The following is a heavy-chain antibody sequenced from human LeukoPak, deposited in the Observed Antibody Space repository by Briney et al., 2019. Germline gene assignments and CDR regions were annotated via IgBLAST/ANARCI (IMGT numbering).Heavy chain of an antibody. J-gene: IGHJ5*02. V-gene: IGHV4-4*07. CDR3: ARESRTVQMATSMHGHWFDP. D-gene: IGHD5-24*01. Sequence: SETLSLTCSVSGDSISYFYWSWIRQPAGKGPEWIGRIYTSGITAYNPSLESRVTISIDTSKNQFSLRLYSVTAADTAVYYCARESRTVQMATSMHGHWFDPWGQGTLVTVSS. CDR1: GDSISYFY. CDR2: IYTSGIT.